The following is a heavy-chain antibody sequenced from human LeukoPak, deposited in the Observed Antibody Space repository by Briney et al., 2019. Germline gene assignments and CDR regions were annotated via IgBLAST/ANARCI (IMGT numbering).Heavy chain of an antibody. CDR3: ARSPAGRYYMDV. J-gene: IGHJ6*03. CDR1: GYTFTSYD. CDR2: MNPNSGNT. V-gene: IGHV1-8*03. Sequence: ASVKVSCKASGYTFTSYDINWVRQATGQGLEWMGWMNPNSGNTGYAQKFQGRVTITRNNSISTAYMELSGLRSEDTAVYYCARSPAGRYYMDVWGKGTTVTVSS.